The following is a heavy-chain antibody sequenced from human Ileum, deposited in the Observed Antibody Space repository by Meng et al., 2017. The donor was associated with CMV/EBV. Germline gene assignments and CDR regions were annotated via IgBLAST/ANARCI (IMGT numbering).Heavy chain of an antibody. J-gene: IGHJ4*02. D-gene: IGHD4-17*01. V-gene: IGHV1-69*12. CDR1: RDSFNTYP. CDR3: ARGDVTTWNCHY. CDR2: ILPIFGTP. Sequence: QVQLKGSGAEVRKHWSSVTVSCKDSRDSFNTYPISWVRQAPGQGLEWMGGILPIFGTPNYAQKFQGRVTIPADESTSTVYMELISLKSEETAMYYCARGDVTTWNCHYWGPGTLVTVSS.